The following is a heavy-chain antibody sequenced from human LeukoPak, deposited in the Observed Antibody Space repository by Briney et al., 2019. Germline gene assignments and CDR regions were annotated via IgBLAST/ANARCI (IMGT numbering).Heavy chain of an antibody. CDR1: GFTFSSYA. Sequence: GGSLRLSCAASGFTFSSYAMSWVRQAPGKGLEWVSAISGSGGSTYYADSVKGRFTIPRDNSKNTLYLQMNSLRAEDTAVYYCAKDRGGVGYCTNGVCLPRYYFDYWGQGTLVTVSS. J-gene: IGHJ4*02. CDR3: AKDRGGVGYCTNGVCLPRYYFDY. D-gene: IGHD2-8*01. V-gene: IGHV3-23*01. CDR2: ISGSGGST.